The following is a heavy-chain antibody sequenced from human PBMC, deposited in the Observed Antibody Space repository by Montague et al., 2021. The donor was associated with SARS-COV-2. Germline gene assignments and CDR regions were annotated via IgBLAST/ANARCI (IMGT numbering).Heavy chain of an antibody. CDR2: IFYTGTI. CDR3: ARHPTTVTTSH. J-gene: IGHJ4*02. CDR1: GDSITSIIHY. Sequence: SETLSLTCTVSGDSITSIIHYWGWIRQPPGKGLEWIASIFYTGTIYYNLSLKSRVTMSLDTSKSQFSLNPTSVTAADTAVYFCARHPTTVTTSHWGQGSLVTVSS. D-gene: IGHD4-17*01. V-gene: IGHV4-39*01.